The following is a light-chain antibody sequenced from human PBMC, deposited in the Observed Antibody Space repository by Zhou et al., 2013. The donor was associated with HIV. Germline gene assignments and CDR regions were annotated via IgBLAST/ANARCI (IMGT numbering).Light chain of an antibody. J-gene: IGKJ1*01. CDR1: QTIDSW. Sequence: DIQMTQSPSSLSASVGERVTITCRASQTIDSWLAWYRQKPGEAPSLLIYTASDLETGVPSRFSGSGSGTDFTLTISSLQPDDFATYYCQQYNSYLWTFGQGTKVEIK. V-gene: IGKV1-5*03. CDR2: TAS. CDR3: QQYNSYLWT.